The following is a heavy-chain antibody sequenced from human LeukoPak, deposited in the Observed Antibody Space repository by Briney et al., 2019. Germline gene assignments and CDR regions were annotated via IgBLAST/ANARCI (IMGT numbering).Heavy chain of an antibody. CDR1: GFTSTPSE. V-gene: IGHV3-7*01. Sequence: GGSLRLSCAASGFTSTPSELNWVRQAPGKGLEWVASVKKDGNQYSVDSVKGRFIISRDNARNSLSLQMNSLRVEDTAIYFCARGPDYGDRLDYFDYWGQGTLVTVSS. J-gene: IGHJ4*02. D-gene: IGHD4-17*01. CDR3: ARGPDYGDRLDYFDY. CDR2: VKKDGNQ.